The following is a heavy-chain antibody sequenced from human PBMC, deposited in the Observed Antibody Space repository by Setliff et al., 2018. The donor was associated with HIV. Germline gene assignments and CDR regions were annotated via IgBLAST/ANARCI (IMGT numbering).Heavy chain of an antibody. CDR2: FDPEAGEI. Sequence: GASVKVSCKISGFTLNELSIQWVRQAPAKGLEWMGGFDPEAGEIIYAQKFQGRVTITADKSTSTAYMELSSLRSEDTAVYYCARDLSGRSSGYSGYWGQGTQVTVSS. V-gene: IGHV1-24*01. J-gene: IGHJ4*02. D-gene: IGHD3-22*01. CDR1: GFTLNELS. CDR3: ARDLSGRSSGYSGY.